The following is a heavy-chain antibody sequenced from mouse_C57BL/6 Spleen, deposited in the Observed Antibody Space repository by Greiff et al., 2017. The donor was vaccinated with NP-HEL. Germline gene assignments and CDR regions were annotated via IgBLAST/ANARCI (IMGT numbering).Heavy chain of an antibody. Sequence: QVQLKQPGAELVRPGSSVKLSCKASGYTFTSYWMHWVKQRPIQGLEWIGNIDPSDSETHYNQKFKDKATLTVDKSSSTVYMQISSLTSEDSAVYYCAYYYGAFAYWGQGTLVTVSA. D-gene: IGHD1-1*01. CDR3: AYYYGAFAY. CDR1: GYTFTSYW. J-gene: IGHJ3*01. CDR2: IDPSDSET. V-gene: IGHV1-52*01.